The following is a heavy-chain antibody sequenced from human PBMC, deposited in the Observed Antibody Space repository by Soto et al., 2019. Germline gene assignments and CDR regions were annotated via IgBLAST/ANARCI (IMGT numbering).Heavy chain of an antibody. J-gene: IGHJ6*03. D-gene: IGHD1-1*01. Sequence: PLQTLSLTCDISGDRVSSRSAAWNWIRQTPSSVLEWLGRTYYRSKWYINYAVSVKSRITVNPDTSKNQFSLQLNSVTPEDTAVYYCARGSWDDLTGHYDIDVWGKGTTVTVSS. V-gene: IGHV6-1*01. CDR3: ARGSWDDLTGHYDIDV. CDR2: TYYRSKWYI. CDR1: GDRVSSRSAA.